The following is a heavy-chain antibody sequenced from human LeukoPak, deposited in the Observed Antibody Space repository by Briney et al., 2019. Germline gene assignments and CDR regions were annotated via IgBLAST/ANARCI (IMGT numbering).Heavy chain of an antibody. CDR1: GFTFISYW. CDR2: IWYDGSNK. CDR3: ARDYGDYARVVYYYYYYKDV. V-gene: IGHV3-33*08. J-gene: IGHJ6*03. Sequence: PGGSLRLSCAASGFTFISYWMSWVRQAPGKGLEWVAVIWYDGSNKYYADSVKGRFTISRDNSKNTLYLQMNSLRAEDTAVYYCARDYGDYARVVYYYYYYKDVWGKGTTVTVSS. D-gene: IGHD4-17*01.